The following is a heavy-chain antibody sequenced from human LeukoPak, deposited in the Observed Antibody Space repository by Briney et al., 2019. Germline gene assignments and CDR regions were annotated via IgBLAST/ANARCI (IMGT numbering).Heavy chain of an antibody. J-gene: IGHJ4*02. D-gene: IGHD5-18*01. CDR1: GFTFSSYS. CDR2: ISSSGSTI. Sequence: PGGSLRLSCAVSGFTFSSYSMNWVRRAPGKGLEWVSYISSSGSTIYYADSVKGRFTISRDNAKNSLYLQMNSLRAEDTAVYYCARDQGGGYSYGWQSFDYWGQGTLVTVSS. CDR3: ARDQGGGYSYGWQSFDY. V-gene: IGHV3-48*04.